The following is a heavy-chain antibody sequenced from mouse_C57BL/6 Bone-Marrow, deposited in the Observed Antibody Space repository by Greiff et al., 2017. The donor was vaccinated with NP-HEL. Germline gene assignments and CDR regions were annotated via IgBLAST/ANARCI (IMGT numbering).Heavy chain of an antibody. CDR3: ERKLFSSWLAY. CDR2: INPNNGGT. CDR1: GYTFTDYN. V-gene: IGHV1-18*01. Sequence: EVQLQQSGPELVKPGASVKIPCKASGYTFTDYNMDWVKQSHGKSLEWIGDINPNNGGTIYNQKFKGKATLTVDKSSSTAYMELRSLTSEDTAVDNGERKLFSSWLAYWGQGTLVTVSA. J-gene: IGHJ3*01. D-gene: IGHD4-1*01.